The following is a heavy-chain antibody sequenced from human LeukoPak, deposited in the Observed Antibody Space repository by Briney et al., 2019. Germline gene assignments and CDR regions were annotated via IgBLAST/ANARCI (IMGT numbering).Heavy chain of an antibody. Sequence: GRSLRLSCAASGFTFSSYAMHWVRQAPGKGLEWVAVISYDGSNKYYADSVKGRFTISRDNSKNTLYLQTNSLRAEDTAVYYCARDRRRYYYDSSGAYDDAFDIWGQGTMVTVSS. J-gene: IGHJ3*02. CDR1: GFTFSSYA. CDR2: ISYDGSNK. CDR3: ARDRRRYYYDSSGAYDDAFDI. D-gene: IGHD3-22*01. V-gene: IGHV3-30*04.